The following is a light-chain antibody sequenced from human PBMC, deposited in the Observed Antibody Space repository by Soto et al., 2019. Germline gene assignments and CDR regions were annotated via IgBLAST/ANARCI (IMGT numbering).Light chain of an antibody. J-gene: IGLJ1*01. V-gene: IGLV2-23*01. CDR3: CSYAGSSTHYV. CDR2: EGS. CDR1: SSDVGSYNL. Sequence: SALTQPASVSGSPGQSITISCTGTSSDVGSYNLVSWYQQHPSKAPKLMIYEGSKRPSGVSNRFSGSKSGNTASLTISGLQAEDEADYYCCSYAGSSTHYVFGTGTKV.